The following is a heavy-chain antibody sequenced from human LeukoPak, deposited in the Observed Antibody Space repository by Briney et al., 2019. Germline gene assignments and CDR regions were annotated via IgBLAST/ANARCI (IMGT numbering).Heavy chain of an antibody. D-gene: IGHD3-22*01. CDR2: IYYSGST. Sequence: SETLSLTCSVSGGSISSGSYFWGWIRQPPGKGLEWIGYIYYSGSTNYNPSLKSRVTISVDTSKNQFSLKLSSVTAADTAVYYCARVIYDSSGFLDYWGRGTLVTVSS. V-gene: IGHV4-61*01. CDR3: ARVIYDSSGFLDY. J-gene: IGHJ4*02. CDR1: GGSISSGSYF.